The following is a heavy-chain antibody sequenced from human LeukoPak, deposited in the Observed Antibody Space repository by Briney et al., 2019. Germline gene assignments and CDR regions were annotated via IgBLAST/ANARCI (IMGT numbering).Heavy chain of an antibody. J-gene: IGHJ5*02. CDR2: ISAYNGNT. CDR1: GYTFTSYG. CDR3: AREYSSSWGLGKSYWFDP. D-gene: IGHD6-13*01. V-gene: IGHV1-18*01. Sequence: ASVKVSCKASGYTFTSYGISWVRQAPGQGLEWMGWISAYNGNTNYAQKLQGRVTMTTDTSTSTAYMELRSLRSDDTAVYYCAREYSSSWGLGKSYWFDPWGQGTLVTVSS.